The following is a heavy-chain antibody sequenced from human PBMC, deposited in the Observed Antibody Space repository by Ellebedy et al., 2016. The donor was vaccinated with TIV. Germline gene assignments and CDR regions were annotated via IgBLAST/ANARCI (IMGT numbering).Heavy chain of an antibody. V-gene: IGHV4-39*01. CDR2: IYYSGST. J-gene: IGHJ4*02. CDR3: ASSRFDY. Sequence: SETLSLXCTVSGGSISSSSYYWGWIRQPPGKGLEWIGSIYYSGSTYYNPSLKSRVTISVDTSKNQFSLKLSSVTAADTAVYYCASSRFDYWGQGTLVTVSS. D-gene: IGHD2/OR15-2a*01. CDR1: GGSISSSSYY.